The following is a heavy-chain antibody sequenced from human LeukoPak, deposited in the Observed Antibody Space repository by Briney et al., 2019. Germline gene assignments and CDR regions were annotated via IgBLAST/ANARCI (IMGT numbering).Heavy chain of an antibody. CDR1: GGSISSGSYY. D-gene: IGHD2-15*01. CDR2: IYTSGST. Sequence: PSQTLSLTCTVSGGSISSGSYYWSWIRQPAGKGLEWIGRIYTSGSTNYNPSLKSRVTISVDTSKNQFSLKLSSVTAADTAVYYCARDRPGGNFYSAFDIWGQGTMVTVSS. CDR3: ARDRPGGNFYSAFDI. J-gene: IGHJ3*02. V-gene: IGHV4-61*02.